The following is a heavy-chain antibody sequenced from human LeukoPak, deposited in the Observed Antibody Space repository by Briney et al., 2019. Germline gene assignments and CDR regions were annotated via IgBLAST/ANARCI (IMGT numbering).Heavy chain of an antibody. V-gene: IGHV1-69*05. J-gene: IGHJ5*02. CDR1: GGTFSSYA. CDR2: VIPIFGTA. Sequence: ASVKVSCKASGGTFSSYAISWVRQAPGQGLEWMGGVIPIFGTANYAQKFQGRVTITTDESTSTAYMELSSLRSEDTAVYYCAREYCSGGSCYYPFDPWGQGTLVTVSS. CDR3: AREYCSGGSCYYPFDP. D-gene: IGHD2-15*01.